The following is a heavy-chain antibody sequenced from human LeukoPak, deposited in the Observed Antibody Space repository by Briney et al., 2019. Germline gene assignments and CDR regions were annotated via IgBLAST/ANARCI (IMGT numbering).Heavy chain of an antibody. Sequence: PGGSLRLSCAASGFTFSSYWMSWVRQAPGKGLEWVANIKQDGSEKYYVDSVKGRFTISRDNAKNSLYLQMNSLRSEDTAVYYCARGDTSSGYYYVYWGQGTLVTVSS. CDR3: ARGDTSSGYYYVY. CDR1: GFTFSSYW. D-gene: IGHD3-22*01. J-gene: IGHJ4*02. CDR2: IKQDGSEK. V-gene: IGHV3-7*03.